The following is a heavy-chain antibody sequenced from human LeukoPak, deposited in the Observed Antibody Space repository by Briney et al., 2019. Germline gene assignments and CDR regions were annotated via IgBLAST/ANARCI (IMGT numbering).Heavy chain of an antibody. J-gene: IGHJ4*02. Sequence: QAEGSLRLSCAASGFTFSSYGTHSGRQAPHKGLGWGAVICYDVSNKYSADSAKVRFTISRDNSKNTLYLQMNSLRAEDTAVYYCAKERERWLQLQYFDYWGQGTLVTVSS. CDR2: ICYDVSNK. V-gene: IGHV3-33*06. D-gene: IGHD5-24*01. CDR1: GFTFSSYG. CDR3: AKERERWLQLQYFDY.